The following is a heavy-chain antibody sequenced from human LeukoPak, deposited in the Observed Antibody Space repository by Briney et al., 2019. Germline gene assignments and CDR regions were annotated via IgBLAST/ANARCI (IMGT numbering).Heavy chain of an antibody. Sequence: SVKVSCKASGGTFSSYAISWVRQAPGQGLEWMGGIIPIIGTANYTQKFQGRVTITTDESTSTAYMELSGLRSEDTAVYYCARESMVVTGVYYYYYMDVWGKGTTVTVSS. J-gene: IGHJ6*03. CDR2: IIPIIGTA. V-gene: IGHV1-69*05. CDR3: ARESMVVTGVYYYYYMDV. CDR1: GGTFSSYA. D-gene: IGHD4-23*01.